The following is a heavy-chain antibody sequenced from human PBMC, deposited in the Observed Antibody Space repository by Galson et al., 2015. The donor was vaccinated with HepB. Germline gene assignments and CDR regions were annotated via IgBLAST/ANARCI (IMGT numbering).Heavy chain of an antibody. CDR1: GFTFSSYA. D-gene: IGHD3-3*01. J-gene: IGHJ3*02. CDR2: ISGSGGST. CDR3: AKGAEQPGFWSGTTLFDAFDI. Sequence: TLRLSCAASGFTFSSYAMSWVRQAPGKGLEWVSAISGSGGSTYYADSVKGRFTISRDNSKNTLYLQMNSLRAEDTAVYYCAKGAEQPGFWSGTTLFDAFDIWGQGTMVTVSS. V-gene: IGHV3-23*01.